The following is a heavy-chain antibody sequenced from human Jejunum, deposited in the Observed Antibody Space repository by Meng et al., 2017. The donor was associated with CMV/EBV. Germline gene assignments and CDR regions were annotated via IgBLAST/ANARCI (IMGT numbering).Heavy chain of an antibody. Sequence: EDYGLSRVRKAPGKGLEWVSGINWNGGSTGYADSVKGRFTISRDNAKNSLYLQMNSLRAEDTALYYCARDLVSHCSSTSCYGVVDYWGQGTLVTVSS. CDR2: INWNGGST. CDR1: EDYG. CDR3: ARDLVSHCSSTSCYGVVDY. V-gene: IGHV3-20*03. D-gene: IGHD2-2*01. J-gene: IGHJ4*02.